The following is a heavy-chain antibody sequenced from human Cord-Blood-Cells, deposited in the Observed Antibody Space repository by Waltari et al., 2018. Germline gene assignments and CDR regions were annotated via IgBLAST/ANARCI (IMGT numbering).Heavy chain of an antibody. CDR1: GLPCSSHG. Sequence: QVQLVKSGGGVVQAGRSLRPPCSWSGLPCSSHGMHWVRQRPGKGVEWVAVIWYEGSNKYYADSVKGRFTISRDNSKNTLYLQMNSLRAEDTAVYYCARDRGSGYYNWFDPWGQGTLVTVSS. V-gene: IGHV3-33*01. J-gene: IGHJ5*02. CDR3: ARDRGSGYYNWFDP. D-gene: IGHD3-22*01. CDR2: IWYEGSNK.